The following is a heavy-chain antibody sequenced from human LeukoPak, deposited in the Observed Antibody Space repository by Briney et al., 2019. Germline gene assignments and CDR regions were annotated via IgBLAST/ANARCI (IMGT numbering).Heavy chain of an antibody. J-gene: IGHJ4*02. Sequence: SQTLSLTCALSGDIFSTNSAAWHWSRQSPAGGLEWLGRTYYRYKLYNDYAVSVKSRITINPETSKNQFSLQLNSVPPEDTAVYYCARGGSNFFDYWGQGTLVTVSS. CDR1: GDIFSTNSAA. V-gene: IGHV6-1*01. CDR2: TYYRYKLYN. D-gene: IGHD6-13*01. CDR3: ARGGSNFFDY.